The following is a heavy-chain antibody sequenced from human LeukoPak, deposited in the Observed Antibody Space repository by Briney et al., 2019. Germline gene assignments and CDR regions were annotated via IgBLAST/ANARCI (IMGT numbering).Heavy chain of an antibody. Sequence: GGSLRLSCAASGFTFSSAYMNRVRQAPGKGLECGGRIKSLSAGVTTDYASPVNGRLITSRDESKTTLYMQMISLKTEDTAVYYCTTDGGYDSRWYNYGGKGPLVTVS. J-gene: IGHJ4*02. CDR2: IKSLSAGVTT. CDR1: GFTFSSAY. CDR3: TTDGGYDSRWYNY. D-gene: IGHD6-13*01. V-gene: IGHV3-15*01.